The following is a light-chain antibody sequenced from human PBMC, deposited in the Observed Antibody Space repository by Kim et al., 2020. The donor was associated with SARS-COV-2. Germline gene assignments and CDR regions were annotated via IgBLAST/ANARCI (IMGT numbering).Light chain of an antibody. J-gene: IGKJ1*01. CDR1: QSISNR. CDR3: QQYDFFSPWT. V-gene: IGKV1-5*01. CDR2: DAS. Sequence: SVGDSVTITCRASQSISNRLAWYQQKPGKAPKLLIYDASSLASGVPSRFGGSGSGTEFTLTISSLQPDDIATYYCQQYDFFSPWTFGQGTKVDIK.